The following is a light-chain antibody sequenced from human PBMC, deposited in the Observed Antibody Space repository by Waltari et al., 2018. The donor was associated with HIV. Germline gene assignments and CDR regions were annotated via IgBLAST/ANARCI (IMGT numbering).Light chain of an antibody. V-gene: IGKV3-11*01. CDR3: QERSNWNT. Sequence: EIVLTQSPATVSLSPGERATLSCRASQSVSDYLAWYQQKPGQAPRLLIYYASNRAPGTPARFSGSGSGTDFTLTISSLEPEDFAVYYCQERSNWNTFGQGTKLEIK. J-gene: IGKJ2*01. CDR1: QSVSDY. CDR2: YAS.